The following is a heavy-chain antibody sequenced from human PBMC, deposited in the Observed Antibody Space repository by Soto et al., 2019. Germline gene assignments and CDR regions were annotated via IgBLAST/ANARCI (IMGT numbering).Heavy chain of an antibody. D-gene: IGHD3-3*01. CDR3: ARGAYVWSGSSPNWFDP. J-gene: IGHJ5*02. Sequence: GGSLRLSCAASGFTFSSYWMHWVRQAPGKGLVWVSRINIDGSSTSYADSVKGRFTISRDNAKNTLYLQMNSLRAEDTAVYYCARGAYVWSGSSPNWFDPWGQGTLVTVSS. CDR2: INIDGSST. CDR1: GFTFSSYW. V-gene: IGHV3-74*01.